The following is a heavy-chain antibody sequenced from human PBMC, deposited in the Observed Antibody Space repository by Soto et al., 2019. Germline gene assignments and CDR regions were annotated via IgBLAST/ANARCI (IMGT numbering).Heavy chain of an antibody. CDR1: GGTFSSYA. Sequence: QVQLVQSGAEVKKPGSSVKVSCKASGGTFSSYAISWVRQAPGQGLEWMGGIIPIFGTANYAQKFQGRVTXXAXEXTSTAYMELRSLRSEDTAVYYCAREPSGGSYYGGDYWGQGTLVTVSS. V-gene: IGHV1-69*12. CDR3: AREPSGGSYYGGDY. J-gene: IGHJ4*02. D-gene: IGHD1-26*01. CDR2: IIPIFGTA.